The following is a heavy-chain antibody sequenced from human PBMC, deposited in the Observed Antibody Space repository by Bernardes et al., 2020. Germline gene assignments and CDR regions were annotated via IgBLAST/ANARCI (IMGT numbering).Heavy chain of an antibody. CDR3: AHTGSSGYFDY. D-gene: IGHD6-19*01. CDR1: GFSLTPSGVA. J-gene: IGHJ4*02. V-gene: IGHV2-5*02. Sequence: SGDTLSKPTQTLTLTCPFSGFSLTPSGVAVGWIRQPPGKALEWLALIYWDDDKRYSPSLKSRLTITKDTSKNQVVLTLTNMDPVDTATYFCAHTGSSGYFDYWGQGTLVTVSS. CDR2: IYWDDDK.